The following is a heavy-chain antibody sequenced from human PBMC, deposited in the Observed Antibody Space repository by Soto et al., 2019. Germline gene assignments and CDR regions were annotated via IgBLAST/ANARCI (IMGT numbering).Heavy chain of an antibody. D-gene: IGHD2-15*01. CDR2: ISGSGGST. V-gene: IGHV3-23*01. CDR3: AKDALDRVVVVAATNVHGVFDI. CDR1: GFTFSSYA. Sequence: GGSLRLSCAASGFTFSSYAMSWVRQAPGKGLEWVSAISGSGGSTYYADSVKGRFAISRDNSKNTLYLQMNSLRAEDTAVYYCAKDALDRVVVVAATNVHGVFDIWGQGTTVPDSS. J-gene: IGHJ3*02.